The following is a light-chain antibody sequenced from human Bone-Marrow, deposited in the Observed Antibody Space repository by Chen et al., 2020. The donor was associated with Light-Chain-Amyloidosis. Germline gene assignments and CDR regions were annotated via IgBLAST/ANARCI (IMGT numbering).Light chain of an antibody. J-gene: IGLJ3*02. CDR3: QSYQGSSQGV. CDR1: RGSIATNY. Sequence: NFMLTQPHSGSECPGKTVIISCTRSRGSIATNYVQWYQQRPRSSPTTVFYEDDQRPSGVPDRFSGSIDRSSNSASLTISGLTTEDEADYYCQSYQGSSQGVFGGGTKLTVL. V-gene: IGLV6-57*01. CDR2: EDD.